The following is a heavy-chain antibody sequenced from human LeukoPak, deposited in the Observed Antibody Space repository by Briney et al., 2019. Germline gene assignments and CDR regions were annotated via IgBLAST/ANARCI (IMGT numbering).Heavy chain of an antibody. CDR2: ISGSGGST. D-gene: IGHD4-17*01. J-gene: IGHJ4*02. V-gene: IGHV3-23*01. CDR1: GFTFSSYA. Sequence: GASLRLSCAASGFTFSSYAMSWVRQAPGKGLEWVSAISGSGGSTYYADSVKGRFTISRDNSKNTLYLQMNSLRAEDTAVYYCAKDPGFYYGDYGAYFDYWGQGTLVTVSS. CDR3: AKDPGFYYGDYGAYFDY.